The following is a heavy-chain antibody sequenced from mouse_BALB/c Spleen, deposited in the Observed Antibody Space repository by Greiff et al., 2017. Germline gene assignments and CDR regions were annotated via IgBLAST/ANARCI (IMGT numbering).Heavy chain of an antibody. CDR3: AKDSSGPWFAY. V-gene: IGHV3-2*02. CDR1: GYSIPSDYA. Sequence: DVKLQESGPGLVKPSQSLSLTCTVTGYSIPSDYAWNWIRQFPGNKLEWMGYISYSGSTSYNPSLKSRISITRDTSKNQFFLQLNSVTTEDTATYYCAKDSSGPWFAYWGQGTLVTVSA. CDR2: ISYSGST. J-gene: IGHJ3*01. D-gene: IGHD3-2*01.